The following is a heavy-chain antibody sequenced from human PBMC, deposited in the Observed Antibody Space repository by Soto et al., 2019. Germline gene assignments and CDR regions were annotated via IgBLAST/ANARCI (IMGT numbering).Heavy chain of an antibody. CDR2: MSYDGTKE. CDR1: GFTLTTYG. J-gene: IGHJ4*02. D-gene: IGHD6-13*01. Sequence: LRLSCAASGFTLTTYGMHWVRQAPGKGLEWVAAMSYDGTKEYYADSVKGRFTISRDSSRNTLFLQLNSLRAEDTAVYYCAKEFGSTWIDHWGEGTLVTVSS. CDR3: AKEFGSTWIDH. V-gene: IGHV3-30*18.